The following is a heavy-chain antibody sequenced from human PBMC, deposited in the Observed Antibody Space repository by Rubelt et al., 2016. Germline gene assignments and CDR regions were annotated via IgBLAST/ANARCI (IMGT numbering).Heavy chain of an antibody. CDR1: GGSFSGYY. Sequence: QVQLQQWGAGLLKPSETLSLTCAVYGGSFSGYYWSWIRQPPGKGLEWIGEINHSGSTNYNPSLKSRVTISVDTSKNQFSLKLSSVTAADTAVYYCARTLEGGSYSGWGQGTLVTVSS. CDR3: ARTLEGGSYSG. D-gene: IGHD1-26*01. CDR2: INHSGST. J-gene: IGHJ4*02. V-gene: IGHV4-34*01.